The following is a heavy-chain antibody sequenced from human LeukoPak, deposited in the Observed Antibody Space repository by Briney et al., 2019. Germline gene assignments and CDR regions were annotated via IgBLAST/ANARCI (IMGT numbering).Heavy chain of an antibody. CDR1: GFTFGDYA. Sequence: GGSLRLSCTASGFTFGDYAMSWFRQAPGRGLEWVGFIRSKAYGGTTEYAASVKGRFTISRDDSKSIAYLQMNSLKTEDTAVYYCTREMPYYDILTGYYTAYNWFDPWGQGTLVTVSS. J-gene: IGHJ5*02. V-gene: IGHV3-49*03. CDR3: TREMPYYDILTGYYTAYNWFDP. D-gene: IGHD3-9*01. CDR2: IRSKAYGGTT.